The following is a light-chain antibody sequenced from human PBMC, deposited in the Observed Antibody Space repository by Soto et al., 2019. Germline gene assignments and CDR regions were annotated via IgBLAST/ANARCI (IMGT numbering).Light chain of an antibody. CDR1: LSLLFNARDY. CDR3: QQYFTNSIS. CDR2: WAS. Sequence: IMMTQSPEALTLSLGERATISCKSNLSLLFNARDYLAWYQHKSGRPPKLLLYWASKLESGIPDRFLGSGSWTSLTLSINSLQSEDVAVYYCQQYFTNSISFGVGTRLEIK. V-gene: IGKV4-1*01. J-gene: IGKJ4*01.